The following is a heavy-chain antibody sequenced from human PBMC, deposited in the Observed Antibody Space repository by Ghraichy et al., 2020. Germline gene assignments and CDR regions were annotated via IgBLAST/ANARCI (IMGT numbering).Heavy chain of an antibody. D-gene: IGHD3-9*01. CDR1: GYTFTSYG. J-gene: IGHJ6*02. CDR3: ARESGYYDILTDYGMDV. Sequence: ASVKVSCKASGYTFTSYGISWVRQAPGQGLEWMGWISAYNGNTNYAQKLQGRVTMTTDTSTSTAYMELRSLRSDDTAVYYCARESGYYDILTDYGMDVWGQGTTVTVSS. V-gene: IGHV1-18*01. CDR2: ISAYNGNT.